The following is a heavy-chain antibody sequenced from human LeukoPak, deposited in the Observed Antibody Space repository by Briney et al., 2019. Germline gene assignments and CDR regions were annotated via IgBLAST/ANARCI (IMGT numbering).Heavy chain of an antibody. CDR2: ISGSSGTT. Sequence: GGSLRLSCAASGFTFSTYAMTWVRQAPGKGLEWVSGISGSSGTTYYADSVKGRFTVSRANPKNTLYLQMSSLRAEDTAVYYCATHFDADYWGQGTLVTVSS. D-gene: IGHD3-9*01. CDR1: GFTFSTYA. J-gene: IGHJ4*02. CDR3: ATHFDADY. V-gene: IGHV3-23*01.